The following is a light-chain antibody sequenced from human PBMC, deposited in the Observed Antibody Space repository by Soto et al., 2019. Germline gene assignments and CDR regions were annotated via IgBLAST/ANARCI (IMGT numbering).Light chain of an antibody. CDR1: SSDVGGYNF. Sequence: QSALTQPPSASGSPGQSVTISCTGTSSDVGGYNFVSWYQHRPGKAPKLIIYEVSQRPSGVPDRFSGSKSGNTASLTDSGPQSEDEADYYCSSNAGRNNLVFGGGTKLTVL. CDR2: EVS. J-gene: IGLJ2*01. CDR3: SSNAGRNNLV. V-gene: IGLV2-8*01.